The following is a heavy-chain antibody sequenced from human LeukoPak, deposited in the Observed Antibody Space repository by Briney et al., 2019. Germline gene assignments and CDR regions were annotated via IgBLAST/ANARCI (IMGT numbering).Heavy chain of an antibody. CDR2: ISYDGSNK. V-gene: IGHV3-30*18. CDR1: GFTFSSYG. J-gene: IGHJ4*02. CDR3: AKSQRSRRAIAVAGFDIDY. Sequence: GGSLRLSCAASGFTFSSYGMHWVRQAPGKGLEWVAVISYDGSNKYYADSVKGRFTISRDNSKNTLYLQMNSLRAEDTAVYYCAKSQRSRRAIAVAGFDIDYWGQGTLVTVSS. D-gene: IGHD6-19*01.